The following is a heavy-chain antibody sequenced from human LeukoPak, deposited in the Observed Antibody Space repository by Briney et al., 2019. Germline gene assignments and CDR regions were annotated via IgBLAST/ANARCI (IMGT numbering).Heavy chain of an antibody. V-gene: IGHV4-59*01. CDR2: IHSSGST. D-gene: IGHD3-10*01. Sequence: PSETLSLTCTVSGGSISGYYWSWIRQPPGKGLEWIAYIHSSGSTNYNPSLKSRVTISVDTSKNQFSLKLTSVTAADTALYYCARDXHGSGFAHTFDPWGQGTLVTVSS. CDR3: ARDXHGSGFAHTFDP. J-gene: IGHJ5*02. CDR1: GGSISGYY.